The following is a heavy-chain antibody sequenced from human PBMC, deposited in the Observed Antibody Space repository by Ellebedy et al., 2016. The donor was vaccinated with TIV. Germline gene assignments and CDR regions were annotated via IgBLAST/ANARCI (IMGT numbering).Heavy chain of an antibody. CDR2: IDHSGGT. Sequence: SETLSLXXAVYGGSFSGFYWSWIRQPPGKGLEWIGEIDHSGGTNSNPSLKSRLTISVDTSKNQFSLKLNSVTAEDTAEYYCARGWGLRAFDVWGQGTLVTVSS. CDR3: ARGWGLRAFDV. CDR1: GGSFSGFY. J-gene: IGHJ3*01. V-gene: IGHV4-34*01. D-gene: IGHD3-16*01.